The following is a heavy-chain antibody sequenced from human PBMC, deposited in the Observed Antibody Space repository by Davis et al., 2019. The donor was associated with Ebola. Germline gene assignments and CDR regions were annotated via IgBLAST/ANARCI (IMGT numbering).Heavy chain of an antibody. CDR3: ARGLDY. Sequence: PGGSLRLSCAASAFTFSNYWMYWVRHAPGEGLMCVSRINSDGTFTTYADSVKGRFTISRDNAKNTLYLQMNSLRAEDTAVYYCARGLDYWGQGTLVTVSS. CDR1: AFTFSNYW. J-gene: IGHJ4*02. CDR2: INSDGTFT. V-gene: IGHV3-74*01.